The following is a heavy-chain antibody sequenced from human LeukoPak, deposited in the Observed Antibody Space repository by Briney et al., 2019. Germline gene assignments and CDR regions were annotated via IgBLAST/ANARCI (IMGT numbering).Heavy chain of an antibody. CDR2: IKSKTDGGTT. V-gene: IGHV3-15*01. J-gene: IGHJ4*02. CDR1: EFTFSNAW. CDR3: TSQYFDY. Sequence: NTGGSLRLSCAASEFTFSNAWMNWVRQAPGRGLEWVGRIKSKTDGGTTDYAAPVEGRFTISRDDSKNTVYLQMNSLKTEDTAVYYCTSQYFDYWGQGTLVTVSS.